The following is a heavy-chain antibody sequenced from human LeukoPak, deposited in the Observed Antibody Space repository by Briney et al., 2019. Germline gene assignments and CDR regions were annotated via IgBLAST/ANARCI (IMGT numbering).Heavy chain of an antibody. Sequence: SVKVSCKASGGTFSSYAISWVRQAPGQGLEWMGRIIPVLGIANYAQKFQGRVTITADKSTSTAYMELSSLRSEDTAVYYCARQEAGFQHGGQGPLVPVSS. CDR1: GGTFSSYA. CDR2: IIPVLGIA. D-gene: IGHD3-10*01. V-gene: IGHV1-69*04. CDR3: ARQEAGFQH. J-gene: IGHJ1*01.